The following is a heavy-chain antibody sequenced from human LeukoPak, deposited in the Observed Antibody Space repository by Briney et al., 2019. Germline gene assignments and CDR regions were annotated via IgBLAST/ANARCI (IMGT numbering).Heavy chain of an antibody. Sequence: SETLSLTCTVSGGSISSGDYYWSWIRQPPGKGLEWIGYIYYSGSTCYNPSLKSRVTISVDTSKNQFSLKLSSVTAADTAVYYCARVKAARRSIDPWGQGTLVTVSS. J-gene: IGHJ5*02. CDR3: ARVKAARRSIDP. V-gene: IGHV4-30-4*01. CDR2: IYYSGST. CDR1: GGSISSGDYY. D-gene: IGHD6-6*01.